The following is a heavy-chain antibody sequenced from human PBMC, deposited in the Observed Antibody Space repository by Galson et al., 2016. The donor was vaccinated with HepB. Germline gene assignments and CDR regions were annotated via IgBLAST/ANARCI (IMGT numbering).Heavy chain of an antibody. CDR2: IYYSGRT. J-gene: IGHJ6*02. CDR1: GASISGYY. V-gene: IGHV4-59*01. Sequence: ETLSLTCTVSGASISGYYLSWIRPPPGKGLEGIGYIYYSGRTNYNPSLKSRVTISVDTSKNHFSLKLSSVTAADTAVYYCARDDSGGWYGFHYGMDVWGQGTTVTVSS. D-gene: IGHD6-19*01. CDR3: ARDDSGGWYGFHYGMDV.